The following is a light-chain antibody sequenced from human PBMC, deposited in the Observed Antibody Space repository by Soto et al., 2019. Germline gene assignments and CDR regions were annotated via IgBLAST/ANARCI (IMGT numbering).Light chain of an antibody. V-gene: IGKV1-39*01. Sequence: DIQMTQSPSSLSASVGDRVTITCRASQSISSYLNWYQQKPGKAPKLLIYAASSLQSGVPSRFSGSRSGTDFTLTISSLQPEDFATYYCQQSYSTPFVTFGKGTRLEIK. CDR2: AAS. CDR1: QSISSY. J-gene: IGKJ5*01. CDR3: QQSYSTPFVT.